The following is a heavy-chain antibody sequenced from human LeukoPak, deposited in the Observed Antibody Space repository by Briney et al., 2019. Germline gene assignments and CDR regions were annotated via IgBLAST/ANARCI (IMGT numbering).Heavy chain of an antibody. J-gene: IGHJ5*02. CDR2: IYHSGST. CDR3: AKEGRDSGGYNGWFEP. Sequence: SETLSLTCAVSGGSIKSNNWWSWVRQPPGKGLEWIGEIYHSGSTNYNPSLESRVTVSVDKSKNQFSLKLNSVTAADTAVFYCAKEGRDSGGYNGWFEPWGQGTLVTVSS. CDR1: GGSIKSNNW. D-gene: IGHD2-15*01. V-gene: IGHV4-4*02.